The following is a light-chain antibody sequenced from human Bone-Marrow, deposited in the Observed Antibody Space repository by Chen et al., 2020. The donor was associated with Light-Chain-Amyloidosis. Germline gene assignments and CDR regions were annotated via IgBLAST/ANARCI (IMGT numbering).Light chain of an antibody. J-gene: IGKJ5*01. CDR3: QQYYGAPFT. V-gene: IGKV4-1*01. CDR1: RRVTSSTDNKNY. CDR2: WAS. Sequence: EIVMTQSPDSLAVSLGARATIICKSSRRVTSSTDNKNYLAWYQQKPGQPPRLLFLWASTRESGVPDRFSASGSGTDFTLTISSLQAEDVALYFCQQYYGAPFTFGPGTRLETK.